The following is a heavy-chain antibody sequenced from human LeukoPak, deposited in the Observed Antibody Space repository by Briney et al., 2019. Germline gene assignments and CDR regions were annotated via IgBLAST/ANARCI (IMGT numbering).Heavy chain of an antibody. CDR3: ARVPYSISSMGY. D-gene: IGHD6-6*01. CDR1: GYTFSNYW. CDR2: IYPGDSDT. V-gene: IGHV5-51*01. J-gene: IGHJ4*02. Sequence: GEPLKISCKSSGYTFSNYWIGWVRQMPGKGLEWMGIIYPGDSDTRYSPFFEGQVSISADKSISTAYLQWSNLKASDTAMYYCARVPYSISSMGYWGQGTLVTVSS.